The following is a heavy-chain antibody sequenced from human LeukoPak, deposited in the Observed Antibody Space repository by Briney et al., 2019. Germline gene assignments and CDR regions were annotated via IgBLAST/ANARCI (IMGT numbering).Heavy chain of an antibody. D-gene: IGHD2-8*01. V-gene: IGHV4-59*01. CDR1: GGSMRRYY. CDR2: MYYSGST. J-gene: IGHJ3*02. CDR3: ARAPNGFGAFDI. Sequence: PSETLSLTCTVSGGSMRRYYWVWIRQPPGKGLEGIGYMYYSGSTDYNPSLKSRVTISVDTSKNQFSLKMSSVTAADTAVYYCARAPNGFGAFDIWGPGTMVTVSS.